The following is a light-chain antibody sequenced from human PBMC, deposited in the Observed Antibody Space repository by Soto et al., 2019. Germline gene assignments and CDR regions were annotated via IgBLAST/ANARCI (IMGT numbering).Light chain of an antibody. J-gene: IGKJ5*01. CDR3: QQSYDTPIT. CDR1: PSVQYY. V-gene: IGKV1-39*01. CDR2: AAS. Sequence: DIQMTQSPSSLSASVGDRVTITCRASPSVQYYLSWYQQRPGEAPNLLIYAASYLQSGVPSRFSGSGSRTDFALAISSPQPEDFANYYCQQSYDTPITFGQETRLEIK.